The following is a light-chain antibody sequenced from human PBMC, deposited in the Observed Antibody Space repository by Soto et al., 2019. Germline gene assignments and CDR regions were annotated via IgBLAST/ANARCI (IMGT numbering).Light chain of an antibody. CDR3: QQYSGPWT. V-gene: IGKV1-5*03. Sequence: DIQMTQSPSTLSASVGDRVTINGRASQNINNWLAWYQQKPGKAPKLLIYEASNLEGGVPSRFSGSGSGTDCPLTISSLQPDDFATYFCQQYSGPWTFGQGTKVDIK. CDR2: EAS. J-gene: IGKJ1*01. CDR1: QNINNW.